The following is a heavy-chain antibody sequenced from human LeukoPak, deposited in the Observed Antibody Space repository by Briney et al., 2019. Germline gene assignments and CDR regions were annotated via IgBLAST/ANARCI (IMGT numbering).Heavy chain of an antibody. V-gene: IGHV3-7*05. J-gene: IGHJ4*02. CDR1: GFTFSSYW. Sequence: GGSLRLSCEASGFTFSSYWMSWVRQPPGKGLEWVASIKYAGSEKYYVDSVKGRFTISRDNGKMSLYLQMSSLRGEDTAVYYCARARYCSSGSCRYFDYWGQGTLVTVSS. CDR3: ARARYCSSGSCRYFDY. D-gene: IGHD2-15*01. CDR2: IKYAGSEK.